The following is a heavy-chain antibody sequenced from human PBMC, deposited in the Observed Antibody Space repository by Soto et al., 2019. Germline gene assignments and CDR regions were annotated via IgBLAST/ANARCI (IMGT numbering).Heavy chain of an antibody. D-gene: IGHD5-18*01. Sequence: SETLSLTCTVSGGSISSYYWSWIRQPPGKGLEWIGHIYYSGSTNYNPSLKSRVTISVDTSKNQFSLKLSSVTAADTAVYYCARVRGGYSYGYQFDYWGQGTLVTVSS. J-gene: IGHJ4*02. V-gene: IGHV4-59*01. CDR2: IYYSGST. CDR3: ARVRGGYSYGYQFDY. CDR1: GGSISSYY.